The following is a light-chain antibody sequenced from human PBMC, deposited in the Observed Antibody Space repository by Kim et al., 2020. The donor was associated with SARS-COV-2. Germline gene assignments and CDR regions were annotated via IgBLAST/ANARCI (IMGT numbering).Light chain of an antibody. Sequence: AAVGDRVTLTCRASQGISNYLAWYQQKPGKVPKLLIYAASTLQSGVPSRFSGSGSGTDFTLTISSLQPEDVATYYCQKYNSAPLTFGPGTKVDIK. J-gene: IGKJ3*01. V-gene: IGKV1-27*01. CDR3: QKYNSAPLT. CDR1: QGISNY. CDR2: AAS.